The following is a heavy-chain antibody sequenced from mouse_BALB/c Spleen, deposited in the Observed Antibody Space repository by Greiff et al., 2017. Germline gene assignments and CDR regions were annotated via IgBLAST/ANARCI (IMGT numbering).Heavy chain of an antibody. CDR1: GDSITSGY. J-gene: IGHJ1*01. V-gene: IGHV3-8*02. CDR3: ARRDGYYWYFDV. D-gene: IGHD2-3*01. CDR2: ISYSGST. Sequence: EVKVVESGPSLVKPSQTLSLTCSVTGDSITSGYWNWIRKFPGNKLEYMGYISYSGSTYYNPSLKSRISITRDTSKIQYYLQLNSVTTEDTATYYCARRDGYYWYFDVWGAGTTVTVSS.